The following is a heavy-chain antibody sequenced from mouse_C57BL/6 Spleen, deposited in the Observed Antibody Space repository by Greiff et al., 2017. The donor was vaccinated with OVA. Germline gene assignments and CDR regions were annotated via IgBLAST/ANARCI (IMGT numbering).Heavy chain of an antibody. J-gene: IGHJ3*01. D-gene: IGHD1-1*01. CDR3: ADYYGSSYAWYAD. Sequence: QVQLQQSGAELARPGASVKLSCKASGYTFTSYGISWVKQRTGQGLEWIGEIYPRSGNTYYNEKFKGKATLTADKSSSTAYMELRSLTSEDSAVYFCADYYGSSYAWYADWGQGTLVTVAA. CDR2: IYPRSGNT. CDR1: GYTFTSYG. V-gene: IGHV1-81*01.